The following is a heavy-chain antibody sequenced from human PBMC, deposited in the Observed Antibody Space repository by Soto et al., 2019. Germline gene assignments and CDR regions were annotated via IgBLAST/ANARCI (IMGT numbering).Heavy chain of an antibody. Sequence: QVQLVQSGAEVKKPGSSVKVSCKASGGTFSSYAISWVRQAHGEGLEWMGGIIPIFGTANYAQKFQGRVTIPADEPTTTAYMDLSSLRSDDTAVYYCARVRYSYGTYYYGMAVWGQGTTVTVSS. CDR1: GGTFSSYA. CDR3: ARVRYSYGTYYYGMAV. CDR2: IIPIFGTA. V-gene: IGHV1-69*12. D-gene: IGHD5-18*01. J-gene: IGHJ6*02.